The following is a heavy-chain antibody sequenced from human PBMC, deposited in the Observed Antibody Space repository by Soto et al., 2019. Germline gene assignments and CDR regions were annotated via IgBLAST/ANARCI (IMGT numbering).Heavy chain of an antibody. CDR3: ARAAGYCSGGSCHDYYYYYGMDV. V-gene: IGHV1-2*04. Sequence: ASVKVSCKASGYTFTGYYMHWVRQAPGQGLEWMGWINPNSGGTNYAQKFQGWVTMTRDTSISTAYMELSRLRSDDTAVYYCARAAGYCSGGSCHDYYYYYGMDVWGQGTTVTVSS. J-gene: IGHJ6*02. D-gene: IGHD2-15*01. CDR2: INPNSGGT. CDR1: GYTFTGYY.